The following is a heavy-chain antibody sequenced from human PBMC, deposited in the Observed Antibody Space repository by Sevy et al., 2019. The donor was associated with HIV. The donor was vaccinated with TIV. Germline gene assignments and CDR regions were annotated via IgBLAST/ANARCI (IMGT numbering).Heavy chain of an antibody. Sequence: ASVKVSCKTSGYTFNNYGISWVREAPGQGLEWMGWISVYGETNYAQKVQDRLTVTTATSTATAYMELRSLRSDDTAVYYCARGLYFDFGAYWGQGTLVTVSS. CDR2: ISVYGET. CDR1: GYTFNNYG. CDR3: ARGLYFDFGAY. V-gene: IGHV1-18*01. J-gene: IGHJ4*02. D-gene: IGHD3-10*01.